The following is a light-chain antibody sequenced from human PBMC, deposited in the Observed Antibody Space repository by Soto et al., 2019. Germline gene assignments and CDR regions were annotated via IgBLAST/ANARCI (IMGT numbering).Light chain of an antibody. CDR1: QGISSY. CDR3: QHFGGTTFT. V-gene: IGKV1-9*01. J-gene: IGKJ5*01. CDR2: AAS. Sequence: IQLTQSPSSLSASVGDRVTITCRASQGISSYLAWHQQKPGKAPKLLIYAASTLQSGVPSRFSGSGSGTHFTLTISRLEPGDFAVYYCQHFGGTTFTFGQGTRLEIK.